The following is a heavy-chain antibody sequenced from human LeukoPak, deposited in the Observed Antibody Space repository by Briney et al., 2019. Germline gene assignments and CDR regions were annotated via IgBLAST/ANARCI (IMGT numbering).Heavy chain of an antibody. CDR1: GGSISSYY. CDR3: ARHVYASYYYDSSGPEFDY. J-gene: IGHJ4*02. Sequence: PSETLSLTCTVSGGSISSYYWSWIRQPPGKGLEWIGYIYYSGSTNYNPSLKSRVTISVDTSRNQFSLKLSSVTAADTAVYYCARHVYASYYYDSSGPEFDYWGQGTLVTVSS. V-gene: IGHV4-59*08. CDR2: IYYSGST. D-gene: IGHD3-22*01.